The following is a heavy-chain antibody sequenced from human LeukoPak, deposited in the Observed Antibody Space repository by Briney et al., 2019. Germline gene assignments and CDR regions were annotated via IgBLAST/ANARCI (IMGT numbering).Heavy chain of an antibody. CDR1: GDSVSRNSAA. Sequence: SQTLSLTCALSGDSVSRNSAAWSWIRQSPSRGLEWLGRTYYRSKWHSDYAVSVQSRITINPDTSKNQLSLQLSSVIPEDTAVYYCARGFSSSWYGEDYFDYWGQGTLVAVSS. CDR2: TYYRSKWHS. V-gene: IGHV6-1*01. J-gene: IGHJ4*02. CDR3: ARGFSSSWYGEDYFDY. D-gene: IGHD6-13*01.